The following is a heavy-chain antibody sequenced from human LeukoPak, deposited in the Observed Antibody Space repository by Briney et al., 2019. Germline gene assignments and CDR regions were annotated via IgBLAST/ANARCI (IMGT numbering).Heavy chain of an antibody. J-gene: IGHJ4*02. Sequence: GASVTVSFKSSGGTFIMYAISWVRQAPGQGLEWMGGIIPMFGIANYAQKFQGRVTITADESTSTAYMELSSLRSEDTAVYYCARDRPYTGGWRGFDYWGQGTLVSVSS. D-gene: IGHD6-19*01. CDR3: ARDRPYTGGWRGFDY. CDR2: IIPMFGIA. CDR1: GGTFIMYA. V-gene: IGHV1-69*13.